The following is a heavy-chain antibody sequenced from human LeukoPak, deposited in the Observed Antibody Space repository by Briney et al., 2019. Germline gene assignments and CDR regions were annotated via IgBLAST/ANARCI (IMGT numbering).Heavy chain of an antibody. CDR3: AREDRGYYDSSGYYDY. CDR2: IIPIFGTA. Sequence: ASVKVSCKASGGTFSSYAISWVRQAPGQGLEWMGGIIPIFGTANYAQKFQGRVTITADESTSTAYMELSSLRSEDTAVYYCAREDRGYYDSSGYYDYWGQGTLVTVSS. CDR1: GGTFSSYA. J-gene: IGHJ4*02. D-gene: IGHD3-22*01. V-gene: IGHV1-69*13.